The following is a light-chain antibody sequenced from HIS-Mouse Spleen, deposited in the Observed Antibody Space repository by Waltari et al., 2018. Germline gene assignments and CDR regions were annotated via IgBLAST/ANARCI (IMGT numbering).Light chain of an antibody. CDR3: CSYAGSYTYV. Sequence: QSALTQPRSVSGSPGQSVPISCPGTSSDVVGYNYVSWYQQHPGKAPKLMIYDVSKRPSGVPDRFSGSKSGNTASLTISGLQAEDEADYYCCSYAGSYTYVFGTGTKVTVL. CDR1: SSDVVGYNY. V-gene: IGLV2-11*01. J-gene: IGLJ1*01. CDR2: DVS.